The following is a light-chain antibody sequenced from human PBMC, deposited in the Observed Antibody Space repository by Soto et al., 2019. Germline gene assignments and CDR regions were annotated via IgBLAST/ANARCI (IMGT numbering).Light chain of an antibody. Sequence: QSALTQPPSVSGSPGQSVAISCTGTSSDIGAYNRVSWYQQPPGTAPKLMIYDVNNRPSGVPDRFSGSKSGNTASLTISGLQADDEADYYCSSFTGSNTYVFGAGTKVTVL. V-gene: IGLV2-18*02. J-gene: IGLJ1*01. CDR2: DVN. CDR1: SSDIGAYNR. CDR3: SSFTGSNTYV.